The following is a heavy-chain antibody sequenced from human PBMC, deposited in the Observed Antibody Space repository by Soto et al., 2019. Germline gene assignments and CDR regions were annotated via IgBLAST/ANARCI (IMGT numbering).Heavy chain of an antibody. V-gene: IGHV1-2*04. CDR2: INPNSGGT. J-gene: IGHJ3*02. CDR1: GYTFTGYY. CDR3: ARQYYYDSSGYSQRHAFDI. D-gene: IGHD3-22*01. Sequence: ASVKVSCKASGYTFTGYYMHWVRQAPGQGLEWMGWINPNSGGTNYAQKFQGWVTMTRDTSISTAYMELSRLRSDDTAVYYCARQYYYDSSGYSQRHAFDIWGQGTMVTVSS.